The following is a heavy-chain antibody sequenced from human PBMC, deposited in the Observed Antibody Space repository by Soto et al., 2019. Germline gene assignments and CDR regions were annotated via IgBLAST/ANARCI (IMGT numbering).Heavy chain of an antibody. CDR1: GFTVSSNY. Sequence: PGGSLRLSCAASGFTVSSNYMSWVRQAPGKGLEWASVIYSGGSTYYADSVKGRFTISRDNSKNTLYLQMNSLRAEDTAVYYCARTDWGYYYYYGMDVWGQGTTVTVSS. CDR2: IYSGGST. J-gene: IGHJ6*02. CDR3: ARTDWGYYYYYGMDV. D-gene: IGHD7-27*01. V-gene: IGHV3-53*01.